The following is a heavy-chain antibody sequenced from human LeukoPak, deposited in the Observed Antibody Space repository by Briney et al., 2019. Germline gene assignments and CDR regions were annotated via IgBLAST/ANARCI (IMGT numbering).Heavy chain of an antibody. D-gene: IGHD2-2*02. V-gene: IGHV4-39*01. J-gene: IGHJ4*02. CDR1: GGSISSTSYY. Sequence: SETLSLTCTVSGGSISSTSYYWGWIRQPPGKGLEWIGSIYYSGSTYYNLSLKSRVTISVDTSKNQFSLKLSSVTAADTAVYYCARGIVVVPAAISLSRPGARFDYWGQGTLVTVSS. CDR3: ARGIVVVPAAISLSRPGARFDY. CDR2: IYYSGST.